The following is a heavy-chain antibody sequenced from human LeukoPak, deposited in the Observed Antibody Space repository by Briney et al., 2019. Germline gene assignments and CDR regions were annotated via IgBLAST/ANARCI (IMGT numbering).Heavy chain of an antibody. CDR3: ARDRWDSSGYYYSWFDP. V-gene: IGHV4-4*07. CDR1: GGSISSYY. Sequence: ETLSLTCTVSGGSISSYYWSWIRQPAGKGLEWIGRIYTSGSTNYNPSLKSRVTMSVDTSKNQFSLKLSSETAADTAVYYCARDRWDSSGYYYSWFDPWGQGTLVTVSS. CDR2: IYTSGST. J-gene: IGHJ5*02. D-gene: IGHD3-22*01.